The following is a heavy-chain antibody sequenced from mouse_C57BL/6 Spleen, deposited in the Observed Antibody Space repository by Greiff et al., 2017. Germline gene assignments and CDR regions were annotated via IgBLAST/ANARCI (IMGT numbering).Heavy chain of an antibody. CDR1: GYTFTSYW. D-gene: IGHD2-3*01. CDR2: ICPGSGST. J-gene: IGHJ3*01. V-gene: IGHV1-55*01. CDR3: ARKNYAGYYGFAY. Sequence: QVQLQQPGAELVKPGASVKMSCKASGYTFTSYWITWVKQRPGQGLEWIGDICPGSGSTNYNETFKSKATLTVDTSSSTDYMQLSSLTSEDAAVDYCARKNYAGYYGFAYWGQGTLVTVSA.